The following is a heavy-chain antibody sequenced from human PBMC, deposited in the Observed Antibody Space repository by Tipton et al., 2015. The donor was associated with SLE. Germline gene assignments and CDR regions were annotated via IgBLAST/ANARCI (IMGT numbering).Heavy chain of an antibody. CDR1: GGSIISSSYY. V-gene: IGHV4-39*07. D-gene: IGHD3-16*01. Sequence: TLSLTCTVSGGSIISSSYYWGWIRQPPGKGLEYIGSTYYSGSTYYNPSLKSRVTIPVDTSKNQFSLKLSSVTAADTAVYYCVRDVLPGQLWFDYWGQGTLVTVSS. CDR2: TYYSGST. J-gene: IGHJ4*02. CDR3: VRDVLPGQLWFDY.